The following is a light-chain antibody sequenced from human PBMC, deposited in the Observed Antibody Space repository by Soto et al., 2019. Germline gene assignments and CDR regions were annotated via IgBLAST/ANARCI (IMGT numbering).Light chain of an antibody. CDR1: SSDVGGYNY. V-gene: IGLV2-14*01. Sequence: QSVLTQPASVSGSPGQSITISRTGTSSDVGGYNYVSWYQQHPDKAPKLMIHEVTNRPSGVSYRFSGSKSGNTASLTISGLQAEDEADYYCISFTRSSTFVFGSGTKATVL. CDR2: EVT. J-gene: IGLJ1*01. CDR3: ISFTRSSTFV.